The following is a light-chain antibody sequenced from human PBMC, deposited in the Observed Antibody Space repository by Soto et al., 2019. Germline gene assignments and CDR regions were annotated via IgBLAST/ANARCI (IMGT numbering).Light chain of an antibody. CDR1: QGIANF. CDR3: QQLNSFPIP. Sequence: IQLTQSPSSLSASVGDRVTISCRASQGIANFLAWYQQKPGKAPKLLTYGASTLQSGVPSRFSGSGSGTDFPLTISSLQPEDFATYYCQQLNSFPIPFGPGTKVDIK. J-gene: IGKJ3*01. V-gene: IGKV1-9*01. CDR2: GAS.